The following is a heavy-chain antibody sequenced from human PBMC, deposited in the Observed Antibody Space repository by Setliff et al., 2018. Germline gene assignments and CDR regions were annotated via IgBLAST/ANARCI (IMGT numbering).Heavy chain of an antibody. CDR1: GYTFTSYG. D-gene: IGHD6-13*01. CDR3: AGGIAAANWFDP. Sequence: ASVKVSCKASGYTFTSYGISWVRQAPGQGLEWMGWISADNGNTNYAQKLQGRVTMTTDTSTTTAYMELRSLRSDDTAVYYCAGGIAAANWFDPWGQGTLVTVS. V-gene: IGHV1-18*01. J-gene: IGHJ5*02. CDR2: ISADNGNT.